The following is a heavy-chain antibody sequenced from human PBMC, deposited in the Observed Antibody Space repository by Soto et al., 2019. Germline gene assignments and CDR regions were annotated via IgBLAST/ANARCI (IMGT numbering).Heavy chain of an antibody. J-gene: IGHJ4*02. CDR3: ARWTSRGCYDS. Sequence: QVQLVPSGAEVKKPGASVRVSCRTSGYTFAATYIHWVRQAPGKGIEWMGWINPKSDETKFAQKFQGRVALTKAEPSNTVHLDVANLRSEDTAVYYCARWTSRGCYDSWGQGTLITASS. V-gene: IGHV1-2*02. D-gene: IGHD3-16*01. CDR2: INPKSDET. CDR1: GYTFAATY.